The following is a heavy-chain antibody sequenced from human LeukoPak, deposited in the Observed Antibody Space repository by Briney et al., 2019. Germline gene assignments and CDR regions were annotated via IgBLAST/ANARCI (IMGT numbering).Heavy chain of an antibody. J-gene: IGHJ4*02. CDR1: GGSFRGYY. D-gene: IGHD3-22*01. V-gene: IGHV4-34*01. CDR3: ARGRDSSGYSLDY. Sequence: PSETLSLTCAVYGGSFRGYYWSWIRQPPGQGREWIGEINHSGSTNYNPSLKSRVTISVDTSKNQFSLKLSSVTAADTAVYYCARGRDSSGYSLDYWGQGTLVTVSS. CDR2: INHSGST.